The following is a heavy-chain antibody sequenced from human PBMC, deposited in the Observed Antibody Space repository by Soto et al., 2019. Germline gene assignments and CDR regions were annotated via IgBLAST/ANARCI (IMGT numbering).Heavy chain of an antibody. D-gene: IGHD3-10*01. CDR1: GGSISSGGYY. J-gene: IGHJ6*02. Sequence: TVSLTCTVSGGSISSGGYYWSWIRQHPGKGLEWIGYIYYSGSTYYNPSLKSRVTISVDTSKNQFSLKLSSVTAADTAVYYCARDQSITMVRGVIVDYYYGMDVSGQGTKVTVSS. CDR3: ARDQSITMVRGVIVDYYYGMDV. CDR2: IYYSGST. V-gene: IGHV4-31*03.